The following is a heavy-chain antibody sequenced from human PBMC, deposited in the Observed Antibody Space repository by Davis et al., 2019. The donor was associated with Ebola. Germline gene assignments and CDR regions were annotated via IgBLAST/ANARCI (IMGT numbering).Heavy chain of an antibody. D-gene: IGHD3/OR15-3a*01. CDR2: IYHSGST. V-gene: IGHV4-30-2*01. Sequence: PSETLSLTCSVSGGSISSGGYSWSWIRQPPGKGLEWIGYIYHSGSTYYNPSLKSRVTISVDRSKNQFSLKLSSVTAADTAVYYCATTPFDFWTFYTNWFDPWGQGTLVTVSS. CDR3: ATTPFDFWTFYTNWFDP. CDR1: GGSISSGGYS. J-gene: IGHJ5*02.